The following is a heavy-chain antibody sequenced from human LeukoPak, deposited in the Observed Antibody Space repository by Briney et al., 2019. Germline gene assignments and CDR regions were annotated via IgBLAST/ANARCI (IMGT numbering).Heavy chain of an antibody. CDR1: GFTFSSYG. CDR2: IYSGGST. V-gene: IGHV3-53*04. D-gene: IGHD6-6*01. Sequence: GRSLRLSCAASGFTFSSYGMHWVRQAPGKGLEWVSVIYSGGSTYYADSVKGRFTISRHNSKNTLYLQMNSLRAEDTAVYYCARDSGSSSYDYWGQGTLVTVSS. CDR3: ARDSGSSSYDY. J-gene: IGHJ4*02.